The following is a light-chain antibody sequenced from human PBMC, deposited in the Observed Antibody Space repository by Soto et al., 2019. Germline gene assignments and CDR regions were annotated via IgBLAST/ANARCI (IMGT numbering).Light chain of an antibody. Sequence: QLVLTQPPSASGTPGQRVTISCSGNISNIGSNYVYWYQHLPGTAPKALVYRNNLRPSGVPDRFSGSKSGTSASLAISGLRSDDEADYYCATWDDSLSAAVFGGGAKLTVL. V-gene: IGLV1-47*01. CDR1: ISNIGSNY. CDR2: RNN. CDR3: ATWDDSLSAAV. J-gene: IGLJ3*02.